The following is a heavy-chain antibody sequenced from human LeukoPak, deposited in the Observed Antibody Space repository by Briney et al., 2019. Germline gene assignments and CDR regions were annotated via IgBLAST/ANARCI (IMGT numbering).Heavy chain of an antibody. V-gene: IGHV4-4*02. D-gene: IGHD2-15*01. CDR3: AREGVVGAYGHFDY. CDR2: INHSGST. Sequence: SETLSLTCGVSGGSISGTNWWSWVRQPPGKGLEWIGEINHSGSTNYNPSLKSRVTISVDTSKNQFSLKLSSVTAADTAVYYCAREGVVGAYGHFDYWGQGTLVTVSS. CDR1: GGSISGTNW. J-gene: IGHJ4*02.